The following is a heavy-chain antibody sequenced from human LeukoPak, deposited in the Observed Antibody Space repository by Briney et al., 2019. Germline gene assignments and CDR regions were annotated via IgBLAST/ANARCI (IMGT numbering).Heavy chain of an antibody. V-gene: IGHV4-34*01. J-gene: IGHJ4*02. CDR3: ARGPRSGQVDY. Sequence: PSETLSLTCAVYGGSFSGYYWSWIRQPPGKGLEWIGEINHSGSTNYNPSLKSRVTISVDTSKNQFSLKLSSVTAADTAVYYCARGPRSGQVDYWGQGTLVTVSS. CDR2: INHSGST. CDR1: GGSFSGYY. D-gene: IGHD3-3*01.